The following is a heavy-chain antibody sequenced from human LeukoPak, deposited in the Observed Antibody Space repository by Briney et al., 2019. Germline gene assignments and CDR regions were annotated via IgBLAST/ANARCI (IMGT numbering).Heavy chain of an antibody. CDR1: AGSIRSYY. CDR2: IYYSGST. CDR3: ARVTGYVIEDYFDY. Sequence: PSETLSLTCTVSAGSIRSYYWSWIRQPAGKGLEWIGYIYYSGSTNYNPSLKSRVTISVDTSKNQFSLKLRSVTAADTAVYYCARVTGYVIEDYFDYWGQGTLVTVSS. J-gene: IGHJ4*02. V-gene: IGHV4-59*01. D-gene: IGHD3-22*01.